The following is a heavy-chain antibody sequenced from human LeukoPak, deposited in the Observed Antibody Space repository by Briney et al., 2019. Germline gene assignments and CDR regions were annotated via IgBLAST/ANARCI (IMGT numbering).Heavy chain of an antibody. V-gene: IGHV1-18*01. CDR1: ANTITSYA. J-gene: IGHJ4*02. CDR3: ARGGHHHLHGNHHHVCGSPHHY. Sequence: TANISSTASANTITSYAISRAPNTPRQGLETIAWISAYNGNTNYPQKLQGRVTMTTHTSTSTAYLELRSLRSHDTAVYYCARGGHHHLHGNHHHVCGSPHHYWGQRNLVHLSS. D-gene: IGHD3-16*01. CDR2: ISAYNGNT.